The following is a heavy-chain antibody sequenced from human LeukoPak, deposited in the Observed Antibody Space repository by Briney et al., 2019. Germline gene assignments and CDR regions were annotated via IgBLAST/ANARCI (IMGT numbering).Heavy chain of an antibody. CDR3: ARDPDDYGDYSYFDY. Sequence: GGSLRLSCAASGFTFSSYGMHWVRQAPGKGLEWVAVIWYDGSNKYYADSVKGRFTISRDHSKNTLFLQMNSLRAEDTAVYYCARDPDDYGDYSYFDYWGQGTLVTVSS. V-gene: IGHV3-33*01. D-gene: IGHD4-17*01. CDR1: GFTFSSYG. J-gene: IGHJ4*02. CDR2: IWYDGSNK.